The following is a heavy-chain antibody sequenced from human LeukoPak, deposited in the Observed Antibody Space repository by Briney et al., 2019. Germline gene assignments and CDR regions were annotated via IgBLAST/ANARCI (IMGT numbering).Heavy chain of an antibody. CDR2: INPNSGGT. D-gene: IGHD3-9*01. J-gene: IGHJ4*02. Sequence: ASVKVSCKASGYTFTGYYMHWVRQAPGQGLEWMGWINPNSGGTNYAQKFQGRVTMTRDTSISTAYMELSRLRSDDTAVYYCARDSSPVRYFDWLLPTGGVDYWGQGTLVTVSS. CDR1: GYTFTGYY. CDR3: ARDSSPVRYFDWLLPTGGVDY. V-gene: IGHV1-2*02.